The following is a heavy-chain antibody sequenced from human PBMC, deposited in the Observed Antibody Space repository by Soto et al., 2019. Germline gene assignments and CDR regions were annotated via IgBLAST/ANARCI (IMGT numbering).Heavy chain of an antibody. CDR3: ARDRAINYGSGSYEDDYYYMDV. CDR1: GGSISSYY. V-gene: IGHV4-59*01. D-gene: IGHD3-10*01. CDR2: IYYSGST. Sequence: SETLSLTCTVSGGSISSYYWSWIRQPPGKGLEWIGYIYYSGSTNYNPSLKSRVTISVDTSKNQFSLKLSSVTAADTAVYYCARDRAINYGSGSYEDDYYYMDVWGKGTTVTVSS. J-gene: IGHJ6*03.